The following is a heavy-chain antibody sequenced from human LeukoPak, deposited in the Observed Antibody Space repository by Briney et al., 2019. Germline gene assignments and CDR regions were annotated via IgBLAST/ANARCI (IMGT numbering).Heavy chain of an antibody. CDR1: GFTFSNAW. J-gene: IGHJ3*02. CDR3: TTDTVAVTSAFDI. Sequence: GGSLRLSCAASGFTFSNAWMSWLRQAPGKGLEWVGRIKSKTGGGTTDYAAPVKGRFTISRDDSKNTLYLQMNSLKTEDTAVYYCTTDTVAVTSAFDIWGQGTMVTVSS. CDR2: IKSKTGGGTT. D-gene: IGHD4-17*01. V-gene: IGHV3-15*01.